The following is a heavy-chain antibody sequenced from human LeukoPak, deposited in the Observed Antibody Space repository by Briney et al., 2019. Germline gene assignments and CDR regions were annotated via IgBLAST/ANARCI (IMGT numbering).Heavy chain of an antibody. D-gene: IGHD6-13*01. J-gene: IGHJ4*02. CDR2: IVNDGSST. CDR3: ARGGSTWSDY. Sequence: GGSLRLSCAASGFTVSSYWMHWVRQVPGKGLVWVSRIVNDGSSTSYADSVKGRFTMSRDNAKNTLYLQMNSLRAEDTAAYYCARGGSTWSDYWGQGTLVTVSS. CDR1: GFTVSSYW. V-gene: IGHV3-74*01.